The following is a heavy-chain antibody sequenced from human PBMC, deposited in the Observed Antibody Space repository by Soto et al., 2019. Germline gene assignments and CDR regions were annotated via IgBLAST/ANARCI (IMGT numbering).Heavy chain of an antibody. J-gene: IGHJ6*02. CDR1: GGSISSGDYY. CDR3: ARDHREWCSTSCYTDLYYYYGMDV. D-gene: IGHD2-2*02. CDR2: IYYSGST. Sequence: KPSETLSLTCTVSGGSISSGDYYWSWIRQPPGKGLEWIGYIYYSGSTYYNPSLKSRVTISVDTSKNQFSLKLSSVTAADTAVYYCARDHREWCSTSCYTDLYYYYGMDVWGQGTTVTVSS. V-gene: IGHV4-30-4*01.